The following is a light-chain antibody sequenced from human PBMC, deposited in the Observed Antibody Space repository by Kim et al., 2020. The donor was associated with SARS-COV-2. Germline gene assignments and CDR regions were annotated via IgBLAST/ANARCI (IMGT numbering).Light chain of an antibody. J-gene: IGKJ1*01. CDR2: AAS. CDR3: QQYDNAPCT. CDR1: QSMSSNF. Sequence: APGARATPSCRASQSMSSNFLAWYQQKPGQAPRLLIYAASKRATGIPDRFSGSGSGTDFTLTISRLDPEDFAVYYCQQYDNAPCTFGQGTKVDIK. V-gene: IGKV3-20*01.